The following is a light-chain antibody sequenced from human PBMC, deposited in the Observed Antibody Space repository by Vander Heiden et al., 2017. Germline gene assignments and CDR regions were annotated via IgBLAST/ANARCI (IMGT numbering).Light chain of an antibody. Sequence: DIQMTQSPSSLSASVGDSVTITCRSSQSISRYLHWYQQKPGTAPKLLISTTSSLQSGVPSRFTASASETEFTLTVNNLQPEDFATYYCHQDDSPPQTFGPGTKVEIK. CDR1: QSISRY. CDR2: TTS. V-gene: IGKV1-39*01. CDR3: HQDDSPPQT. J-gene: IGKJ1*01.